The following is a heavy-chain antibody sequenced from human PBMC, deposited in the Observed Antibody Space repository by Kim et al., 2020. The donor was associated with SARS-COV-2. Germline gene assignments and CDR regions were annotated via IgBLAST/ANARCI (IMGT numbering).Heavy chain of an antibody. CDR2: MSGSGGDI. J-gene: IGHJ5*02. V-gene: IGHV3-23*01. D-gene: IGHD3-16*01. CDR3: AKARGNTGLLGEYYLDT. CDR1: GFTFSRYA. Sequence: GGSLRLSCAASGFTFSRYAMSWVRQAPGKGLEWVSTMSGSGGDIDYADSVKGRFTISRDNAKNTLYLQMNSLRAEDTAVYSCAKARGNTGLLGEYYLDTWGQGTLVSVSS.